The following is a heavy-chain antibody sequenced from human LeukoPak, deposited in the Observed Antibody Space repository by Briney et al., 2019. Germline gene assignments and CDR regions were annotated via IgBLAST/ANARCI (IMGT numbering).Heavy chain of an antibody. Sequence: PSETLSLTCTVSGGSISRYYWSWIRQPPGKGLEWIGYIHYRGSTNYNPSLKSRVTISVDTSKNQFSLKLSSVTAADTAVYYCATKIAAGADYWGQGTLVTVSS. D-gene: IGHD6-13*01. V-gene: IGHV4-59*01. CDR3: ATKIAAGADY. CDR1: GGSISRYY. J-gene: IGHJ4*02. CDR2: IHYRGST.